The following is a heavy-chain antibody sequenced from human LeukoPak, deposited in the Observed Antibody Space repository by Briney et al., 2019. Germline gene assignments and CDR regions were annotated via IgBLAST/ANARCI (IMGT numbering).Heavy chain of an antibody. J-gene: IGHJ4*02. Sequence: LSHTLSLTFSVSGGSIGGTDYYCSWIRQPPGKGLEWIGYIHHSGATSYNPSLKSRITISVDPSMNQFSLKLTSMTAADTAVYYCAGRGHAMAYWGQGTLVTVSS. CDR1: GGSIGGTDYY. D-gene: IGHD5-24*01. V-gene: IGHV4-30-4*01. CDR3: AGRGHAMAY. CDR2: IHHSGAT.